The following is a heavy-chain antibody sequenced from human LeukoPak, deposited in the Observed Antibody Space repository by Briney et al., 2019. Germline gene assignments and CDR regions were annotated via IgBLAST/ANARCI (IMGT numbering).Heavy chain of an antibody. Sequence: GGSLRLSCAASGFTFSNAWMSWVRQAPGKGLEWVGRIKSKTDGGTTDYAAPVKGRFTISRDDSKNTLYLQMNSLKTEDTAVYYCTTAPYSGYEGGPIDYWGQGTLVTVSS. J-gene: IGHJ4*02. D-gene: IGHD5-12*01. CDR2: IKSKTDGGTT. V-gene: IGHV3-15*01. CDR3: TTAPYSGYEGGPIDY. CDR1: GFTFSNAW.